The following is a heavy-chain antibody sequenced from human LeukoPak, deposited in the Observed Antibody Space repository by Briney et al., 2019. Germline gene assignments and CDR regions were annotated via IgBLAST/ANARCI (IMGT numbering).Heavy chain of an antibody. CDR3: ARGNGGSYFVFVY. CDR1: GFTVSSNY. Sequence: GGSLRLSCAASGFTVSSNYMSWVRQAPGKGLEWVSGINWNGGSTGYADSVKGRFTISRDNAKNSLYLQMNSLRAEDTALYYCARGNGGSYFVFVYWGQGTLVTVSS. D-gene: IGHD1-26*01. CDR2: INWNGGST. J-gene: IGHJ4*02. V-gene: IGHV3-20*04.